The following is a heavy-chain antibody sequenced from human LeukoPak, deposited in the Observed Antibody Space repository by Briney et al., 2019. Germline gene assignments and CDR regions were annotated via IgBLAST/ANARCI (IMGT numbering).Heavy chain of an antibody. J-gene: IGHJ4*02. V-gene: IGHV3-23*01. CDR2: ISGSGGST. CDR1: GFTFSSYA. Sequence: GGSLRLSCAASGFTFSSYAMSWVRQAPGKGLEWVSAISGSGGSTYYADTVKGRFTISRDNCKNTLYQQMASERAEDTAVYDCAKDRGRRSDYWGQGTLVTVSS. D-gene: IGHD5-12*01. CDR3: AKDRGRRSDY.